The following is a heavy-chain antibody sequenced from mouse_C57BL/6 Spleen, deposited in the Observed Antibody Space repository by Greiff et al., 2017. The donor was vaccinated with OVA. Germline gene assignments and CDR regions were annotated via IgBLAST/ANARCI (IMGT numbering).Heavy chain of an antibody. D-gene: IGHD2-13*01. V-gene: IGHV1-26*01. CDR2: INPNNGGT. J-gene: IGHJ4*01. CDR1: GYTFTDYY. Sequence: VQLQQSGPELVKPGASVKISCKASGYTFTDYYMNWVKQSHGKSLEWIGDINPNNGGTSYNQKFKGKATLTVDKSSSTAYMELRSLTSEDSAVYYCARGEAVKGDYYAMDYWGQGTSVTVSS. CDR3: ARGEAVKGDYYAMDY.